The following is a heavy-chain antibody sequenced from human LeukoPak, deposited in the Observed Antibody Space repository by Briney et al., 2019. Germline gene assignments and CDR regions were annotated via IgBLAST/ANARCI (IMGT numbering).Heavy chain of an antibody. CDR2: IKQDGSEK. CDR1: GFTFSTYW. CDR3: ARWRGAQSEFEY. D-gene: IGHD3-3*01. V-gene: IGHV3-7*01. J-gene: IGHJ4*02. Sequence: GGSLRLSCTASGFTFSTYWMSWVRQAPGKGLECVASIKQDGSEKEYVDSVKGRFTISRDNAKNSLYLQMISLRAEDTAVYYFARWRGAQSEFEYWGQGTLVTVSS.